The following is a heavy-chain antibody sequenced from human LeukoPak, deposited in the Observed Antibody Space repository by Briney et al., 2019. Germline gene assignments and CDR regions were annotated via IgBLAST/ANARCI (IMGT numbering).Heavy chain of an antibody. J-gene: IGHJ4*02. CDR2: ISYDGSNK. CDR3: AKDPLLEWFPTYYFDY. CDR1: GFTFSSYA. V-gene: IGHV3-30-3*01. Sequence: GGSLRLSCAASGFTFSSYAMHWVRQAPGKGLEWVAVISYDGSNKYYADSVKGRFTISRDNSKNTLYLQMNSLRAEDTAVYYCAKDPLLEWFPTYYFDYWGQGTLVTVSS. D-gene: IGHD3-3*01.